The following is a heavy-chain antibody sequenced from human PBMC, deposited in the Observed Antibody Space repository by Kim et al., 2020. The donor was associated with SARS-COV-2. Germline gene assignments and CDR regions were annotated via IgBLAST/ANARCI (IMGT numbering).Heavy chain of an antibody. CDR2: INHSGST. D-gene: IGHD5-12*01. CDR3: ARGRVDIVATTWQQNFDY. CDR1: GGSFSGYY. Sequence: SETLSLTCAVYGGSFSGYYWSWIRQPPGKGLEWIGEINHSGSTNYNPSLKSRVTISVDTSKNQFSLKLSSVTAADTAVYYCARGRVDIVATTWQQNFDYWGQGTLVTVSS. J-gene: IGHJ4*02. V-gene: IGHV4-34*01.